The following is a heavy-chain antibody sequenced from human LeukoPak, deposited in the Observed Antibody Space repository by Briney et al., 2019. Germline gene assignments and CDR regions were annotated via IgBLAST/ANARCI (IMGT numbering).Heavy chain of an antibody. CDR2: INPNSGGT. Sequence: ASVKVSCKASGYTFIDHYMHWVRQAPGQGLEWMGRINPNSGGTNYAQKFQGRVTMTRDTSISTAYMELSRLRSDDTAVYYCARPTGYSGTNWGQGTLVTVSS. D-gene: IGHD6-13*01. CDR3: ARPTGYSGTN. J-gene: IGHJ4*02. V-gene: IGHV1-2*06. CDR1: GYTFIDHY.